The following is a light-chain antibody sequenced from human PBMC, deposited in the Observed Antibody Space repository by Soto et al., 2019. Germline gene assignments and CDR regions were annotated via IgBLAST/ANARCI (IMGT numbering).Light chain of an antibody. Sequence: QSVLTQPTSVSGAPGQRVTISCTGSSSNIGAGYDVHWYQQLPGTAPKRPIYGHSNRPSGVPDRFSGSKSGTSASLAITGLQAEDEADYYCQSYDSSLSGSMVFGGGTKLTVL. V-gene: IGLV1-40*01. CDR2: GHS. CDR3: QSYDSSLSGSMV. CDR1: SSNIGAGYD. J-gene: IGLJ2*01.